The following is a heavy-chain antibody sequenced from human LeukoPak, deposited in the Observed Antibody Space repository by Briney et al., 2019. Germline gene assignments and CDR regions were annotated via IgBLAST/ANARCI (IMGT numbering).Heavy chain of an antibody. CDR2: IGTAGDT. V-gene: IGHV3-13*01. D-gene: IGHD3-3*01. Sequence: GGSLRLSCAASGFTFSSYDMHWVRHATGKGLEWVSAIGTAGDTYYPGSVKGRFTISRENAKNSLYLQMNSLRAGDTAVYYCARAPATSTIFGVVTVRYGMDVWGQGTTVTVSS. J-gene: IGHJ6*02. CDR1: GFTFSSYD. CDR3: ARAPATSTIFGVVTVRYGMDV.